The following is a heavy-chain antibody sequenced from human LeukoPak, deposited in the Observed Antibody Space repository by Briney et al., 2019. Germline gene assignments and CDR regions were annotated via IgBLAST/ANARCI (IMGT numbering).Heavy chain of an antibody. CDR2: ISSSGSTI. CDR3: ARGPVSGYYYYYMDV. J-gene: IGHJ6*03. CDR1: GFTFSSYE. Sequence: GGSLRLSCAASGFTFSSYEMNWVRQAPGKGLEWVSYISSSGSTIYYADSVKGRFTISRDNAKNSLYLQMNSLRAEDTAVYYCARGPVSGYYYYYMDVWGKGPRSPSP. D-gene: IGHD1-26*01. V-gene: IGHV3-48*03.